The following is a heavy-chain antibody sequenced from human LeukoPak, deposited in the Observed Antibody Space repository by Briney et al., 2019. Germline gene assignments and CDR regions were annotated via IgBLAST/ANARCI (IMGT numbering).Heavy chain of an antibody. D-gene: IGHD1-14*01. CDR1: GFSFSGFW. Sequence: PGGSLRLSCAASGFSFSGFWMSWLRQAPGKGLEWVANIKEDGKKIYQVDSLKGRFTISRDNAKSSLFLQMNSLRVEDTAIYYCARGQNWNHDFWGQGTLVTVSS. CDR3: ARGQNWNHDF. V-gene: IGHV3-7*01. J-gene: IGHJ4*02. CDR2: IKEDGKKI.